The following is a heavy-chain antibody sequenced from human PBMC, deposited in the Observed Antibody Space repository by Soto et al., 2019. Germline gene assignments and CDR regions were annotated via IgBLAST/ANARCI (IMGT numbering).Heavy chain of an antibody. CDR1: GYSFTSYW. CDR3: ASTIFGVVTPPFDAFDI. D-gene: IGHD3-3*01. Sequence: PGESLKISCKGSGYSFTSYWIGWVRQMPGKGLEWMGIIYPGDSDTRYSPSFQGQVTISADKSISTAYLQWSSLKASDTAMYYCASTIFGVVTPPFDAFDIWGQGTMVTV. CDR2: IYPGDSDT. V-gene: IGHV5-51*01. J-gene: IGHJ3*02.